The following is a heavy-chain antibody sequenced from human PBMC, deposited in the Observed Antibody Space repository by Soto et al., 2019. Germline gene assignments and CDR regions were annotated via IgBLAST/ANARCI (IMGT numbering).Heavy chain of an antibody. J-gene: IGHJ5*02. CDR2: IIPIFGTA. D-gene: IGHD2-15*01. Sequence: SVKVSCKASGGTFSSYAISWVRQAPGRGLEWMGGIIPIFGTANYAQKFQGRVTITADESTSTAYMELSSLRSEDTAVYYCARGPPYCSGGSCYPHWFDPWGQGTLVTVSS. CDR3: ARGPPYCSGGSCYPHWFDP. V-gene: IGHV1-69*13. CDR1: GGTFSSYA.